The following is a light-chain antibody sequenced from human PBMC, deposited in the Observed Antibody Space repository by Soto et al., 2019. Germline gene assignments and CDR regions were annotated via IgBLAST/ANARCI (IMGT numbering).Light chain of an antibody. CDR1: SSDVGGYNY. CDR2: DVN. Sequence: QSALTQPRSVSGSPGQSVAISCTGTSSDVGGYNYVSWYQHHPGKAPEIRIYDVNKRPSGVPDRFSGSKSGNTASLTISGLQAEDEADYYCCSYAGRYSSVVFGGGTKVTVL. CDR3: CSYAGRYSSVV. J-gene: IGLJ3*02. V-gene: IGLV2-11*01.